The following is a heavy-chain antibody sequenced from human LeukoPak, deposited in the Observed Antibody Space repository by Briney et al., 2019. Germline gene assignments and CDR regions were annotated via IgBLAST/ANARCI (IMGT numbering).Heavy chain of an antibody. V-gene: IGHV4-4*07. Sequence: SETLSLTCTVSGGSISSYYWSWIRQPAGKGLEWIGRIYTSGSTNYNPSLKSRVTMSVDTSKNQFSLKLSSVTAADTAVHYCARSQIAAAGQNWFDPWGQGTLVTVSS. CDR1: GGSISSYY. J-gene: IGHJ5*02. CDR3: ARSQIAAAGQNWFDP. D-gene: IGHD6-13*01. CDR2: IYTSGST.